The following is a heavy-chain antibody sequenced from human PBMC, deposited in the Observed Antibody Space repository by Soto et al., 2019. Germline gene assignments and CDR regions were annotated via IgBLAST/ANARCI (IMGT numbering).Heavy chain of an antibody. CDR3: AKDAGIDYYGSGSCDY. V-gene: IGHV3-9*01. CDR2: IPWHGTNI. J-gene: IGHJ4*02. CDR1: GFTFDDYA. D-gene: IGHD3-10*01. Sequence: GGSLRLSCAASGFTFDDYAMHWVRQAPGKGLEWVSGIPWHGTNIGYADSVKGRFTISRDNAKNSLYLQMNSLTPVDTAFYYCAKDAGIDYYGSGSCDYWGQGTLVTVSS.